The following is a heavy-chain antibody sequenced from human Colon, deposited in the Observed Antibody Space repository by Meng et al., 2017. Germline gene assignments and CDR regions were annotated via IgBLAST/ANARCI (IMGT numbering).Heavy chain of an antibody. J-gene: IGHJ5*02. CDR2: IYYSGTT. Sequence: QVQLQESGPGPVKPSETLSLTCTVSGGSISNYYWSWIRQPPGKGLEWIGYIYYSGTTNYNPSLKSRVTISIDTSKNQFSLKLNSVTAADTAVYYCAGDSSGYNWLDPWGQGTLVTVSS. D-gene: IGHD6-19*01. CDR1: GGSISNYY. CDR3: AGDSSGYNWLDP. V-gene: IGHV4-59*01.